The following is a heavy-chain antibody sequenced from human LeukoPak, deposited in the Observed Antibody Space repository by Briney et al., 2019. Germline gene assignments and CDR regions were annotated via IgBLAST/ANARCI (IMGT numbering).Heavy chain of an antibody. Sequence: GASVKVSCKASGYTFTTHYIHWMRQAPGQGLEWMGIINPSDGGASYAQKFQGRLTMSRDTSTSTLYMELSSLRSEDTAIYYCARKAPHDTSGWYFDLWGRGTLVTVSS. V-gene: IGHV1-46*01. CDR2: INPSDGGA. CDR3: ARKAPHDTSGWYFDL. D-gene: IGHD3-22*01. CDR1: GYTFTTHY. J-gene: IGHJ2*01.